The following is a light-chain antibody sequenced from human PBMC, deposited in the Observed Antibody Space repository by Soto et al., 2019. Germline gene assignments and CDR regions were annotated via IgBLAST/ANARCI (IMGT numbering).Light chain of an antibody. CDR2: GAS. V-gene: IGKV3-20*01. CDR1: QSVTSNY. CDR3: QHYVSPPIT. Sequence: EIVLTQSPGTLSLSPVERATLSCRASQSVTSNYLAWYQQKPGQAPRLLVYGASSRATGISDRFSGSGSRTDFTLTISRLEPEDFAVYYCQHYVSPPITFGQGTRLEN. J-gene: IGKJ5*01.